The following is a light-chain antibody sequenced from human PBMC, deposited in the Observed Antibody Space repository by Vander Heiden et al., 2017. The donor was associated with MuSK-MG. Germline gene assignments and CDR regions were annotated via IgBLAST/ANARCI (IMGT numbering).Light chain of an antibody. J-gene: IGKJ2*01. CDR1: QSISSY. CDR3: QQSDSTPYT. V-gene: IGKV1-39*01. Sequence: DIQTTQSPPSLSASVADRVTITCRASQSISSYLNWYQQKPGKAPKLLIYAASSLQRGVPSRFSGSGSGTDFTLTISSLQPEDFATYYCQQSDSTPYTFGQGTKLEIK. CDR2: AAS.